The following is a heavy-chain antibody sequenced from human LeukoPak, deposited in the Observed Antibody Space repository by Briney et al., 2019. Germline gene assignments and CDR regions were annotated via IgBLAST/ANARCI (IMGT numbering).Heavy chain of an antibody. V-gene: IGHV1-69*05. D-gene: IGHD3-22*01. Sequence: ASVKVSCKASGGTFSSYAISWVRQAPGQGLEWMGRIVPIFGTANYAQKFQGRVTITTDESTSTAYMELSSLRSEDTAVYYCARSLSSGQNFDYWGQGTLVTVSS. CDR1: GGTFSSYA. CDR2: IVPIFGTA. CDR3: ARSLSSGQNFDY. J-gene: IGHJ4*02.